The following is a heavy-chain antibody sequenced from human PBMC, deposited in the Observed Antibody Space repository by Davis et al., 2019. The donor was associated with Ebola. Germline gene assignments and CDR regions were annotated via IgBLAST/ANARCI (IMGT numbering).Heavy chain of an antibody. J-gene: IGHJ3*02. CDR2: ISAYNGNT. D-gene: IGHD1-26*01. CDR1: GYTFTSYY. Sequence: ASVKVSCKASGYTFTSYYIHWVRQAPGQGLEWMGWISAYNGNTNYAQILQGRVTMTTDTSTGTAYMELRSLRSDDTAVFFCARTSIVGTTTTASDIWGQGTKVTVSS. V-gene: IGHV1-18*04. CDR3: ARTSIVGTTTTASDI.